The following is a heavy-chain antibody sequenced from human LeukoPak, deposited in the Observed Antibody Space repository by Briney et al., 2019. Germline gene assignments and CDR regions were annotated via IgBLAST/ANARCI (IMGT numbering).Heavy chain of an antibody. J-gene: IGHJ4*02. V-gene: IGHV3-64*02. CDR2: INYKGGTT. D-gene: IGHD3-10*01. CDR1: GFILSSFS. CDR3: ARVGSETAFDY. Sequence: GGSLRLSCAASGFILSSFSMHWVRQSPGRGLQYVSAINYKGGTTYYADSVKGRFTISRDNSKNTLYLQMASLRDEDMGVYYCARVGSETAFDYWGQGTLVTVSS.